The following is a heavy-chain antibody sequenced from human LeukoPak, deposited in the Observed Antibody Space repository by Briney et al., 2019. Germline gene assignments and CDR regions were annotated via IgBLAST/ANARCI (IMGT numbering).Heavy chain of an antibody. Sequence: PGRSLRLCCAASGFTVDDYGMHWGRQDPGKGLEWVSGISWNSGSIGYADSVKGRFTISRDNAKNSLYLQMNSLRAEDTALYYCAKGGGEWLFQYYFDYWGQGTLVTVSS. CDR1: GFTVDDYG. V-gene: IGHV3-9*01. CDR2: ISWNSGSI. J-gene: IGHJ4*02. D-gene: IGHD3-3*01. CDR3: AKGGGEWLFQYYFDY.